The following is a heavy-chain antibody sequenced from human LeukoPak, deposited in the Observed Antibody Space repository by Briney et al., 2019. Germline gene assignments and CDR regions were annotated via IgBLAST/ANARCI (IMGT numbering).Heavy chain of an antibody. CDR3: AREASKLRYFDWLLSHFDY. V-gene: IGHV3-30-3*01. J-gene: IGHJ4*02. CDR1: GFTFSSYA. CDR2: ISYDGSNK. D-gene: IGHD3-9*01. Sequence: PGRSLRLSCAASGFTFSSYAMHWVRQAPGKGLEWVAVISYDGSNKYYADSVKGRFTISRDNSKNTLYLQMNSLRAEDTAVYYCAREASKLRYFDWLLSHFDYWGQGTLVTVSS.